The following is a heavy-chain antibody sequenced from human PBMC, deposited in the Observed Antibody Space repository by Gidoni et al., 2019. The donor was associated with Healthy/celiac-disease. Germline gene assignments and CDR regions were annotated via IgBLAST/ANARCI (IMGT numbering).Heavy chain of an antibody. Sequence: EVQLVESGGGLVQPGGSLRLSCAASGFTFSSYSMNWVRQAPGKGLEWVSYISSSSSTIYYADSVKGRFTISRDNAKNSLYLQMNSLRAEDTAVYYCALVTFGGVIVIQGSDAFDIWGQGTMVTVSS. D-gene: IGHD3-16*02. V-gene: IGHV3-48*01. J-gene: IGHJ3*02. CDR2: ISSSSSTI. CDR1: GFTFSSYS. CDR3: ALVTFGGVIVIQGSDAFDI.